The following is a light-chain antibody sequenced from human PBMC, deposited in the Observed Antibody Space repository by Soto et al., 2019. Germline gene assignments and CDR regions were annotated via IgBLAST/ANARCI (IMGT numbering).Light chain of an antibody. Sequence: DIQMTQSPSSVSASVGDRVTITCRAIQGISSWLAWDQQQPGTAPKLLIYAAYTLQSGDQSRFSGSGSGTDFTLTISSLQPEDFATYYCQEGNTFPLTCGGGTKVEIK. J-gene: IGKJ4*01. CDR1: QGISSW. CDR2: AAY. CDR3: QEGNTFPLT. V-gene: IGKV1-12*01.